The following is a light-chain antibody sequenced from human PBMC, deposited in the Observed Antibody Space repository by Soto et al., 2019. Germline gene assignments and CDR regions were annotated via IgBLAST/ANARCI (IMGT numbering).Light chain of an antibody. V-gene: IGKV1-17*01. CDR3: LQHDNYPRT. Sequence: DIQMTQSPSSLSASLGDRVTITCRARQGIGNNLGWYQQKPGKPPKRLINVAFSLQSGVPSRFSGSGSGTEFTLTISSLQPEDFATYYCLQHDNYPRTFGQGTKVEIK. CDR2: VAF. J-gene: IGKJ1*01. CDR1: QGIGNN.